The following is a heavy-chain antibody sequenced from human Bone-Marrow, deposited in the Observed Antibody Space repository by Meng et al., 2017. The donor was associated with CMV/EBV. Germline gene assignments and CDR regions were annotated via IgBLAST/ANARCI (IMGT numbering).Heavy chain of an antibody. CDR3: ACHIPYGEFDY. CDR1: GFTFTNSA. J-gene: IGHJ4*02. V-gene: IGHV1-58*01. D-gene: IGHD4/OR15-4a*01. CDR2: IVIASANT. Sequence: SVKVSCKDSGFTFTNSAVQWVRQTRGQRLEWIGWIVIASANTNYAQKFQEGVTITRDMSTSTAYMELSSLRSGDTAVYYCACHIPYGEFDYWGQGTLVTVSS.